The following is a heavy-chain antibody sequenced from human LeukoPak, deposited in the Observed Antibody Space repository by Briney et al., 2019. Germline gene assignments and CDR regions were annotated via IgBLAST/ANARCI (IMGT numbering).Heavy chain of an antibody. D-gene: IGHD5-18*01. CDR2: ISWNSGRI. Sequence: GGSLRLSCAASGFTFDDYAMHWVRQAPGKGLEWVSGISWNSGRIGYADSVKGRFTISRDNAKNSLYLQMDSLRAEDTAVYYCARDRWILDIWGQGTMVTVSS. V-gene: IGHV3-9*01. CDR1: GFTFDDYA. CDR3: ARDRWILDI. J-gene: IGHJ3*02.